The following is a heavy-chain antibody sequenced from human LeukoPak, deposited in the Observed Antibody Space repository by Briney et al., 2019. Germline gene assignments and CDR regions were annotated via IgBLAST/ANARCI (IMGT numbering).Heavy chain of an antibody. J-gene: IGHJ4*02. V-gene: IGHV4-39*07. D-gene: IGHD3-22*01. Sequence: PSETLSFTCNVSGGSIGSSSYYWGWIRQPPGKGLEWIGEINHSGSTNYNPSLKSRVTISVDTSKNQFSLKLSSVTAADTAVYYCARLGYDSSGYYYSYFDYWGQGTLVTVSS. CDR3: ARLGYDSSGYYYSYFDY. CDR2: INHSGST. CDR1: GGSIGSSSYY.